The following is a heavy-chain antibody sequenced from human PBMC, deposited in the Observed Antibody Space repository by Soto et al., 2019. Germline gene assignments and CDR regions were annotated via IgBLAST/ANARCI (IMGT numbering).Heavy chain of an antibody. V-gene: IGHV3-21*01. J-gene: IGHJ3*02. D-gene: IGHD3-22*01. CDR2: ISSSSSYI. Sequence: GALLLACTASGFTFSSYSMNWVRQAPGKGLEWVSSISSSSSYIYYADSVKVRFTISRDNAKNSLYLQMNSLRAEDTAVYYCARDRYYYDTGGAFDIWGQGTMVTVSS. CDR1: GFTFSSYS. CDR3: ARDRYYYDTGGAFDI.